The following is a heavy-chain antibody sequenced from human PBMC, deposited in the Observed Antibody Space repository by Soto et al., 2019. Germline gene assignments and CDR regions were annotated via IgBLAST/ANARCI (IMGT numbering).Heavy chain of an antibody. CDR3: ARDPSFWSGYYESPGAFDI. J-gene: IGHJ3*02. CDR1: GFTFSSYG. D-gene: IGHD3-3*01. Sequence: GGSLRLSCAASGFTFSSYGMHWVRQAPGKGLEWVAVIWYDGSNKYYADSVKGRFTISRDNSKNTLYLQMNSLRAEDTAVYYCARDPSFWSGYYESPGAFDIWGQGTMVTVSS. V-gene: IGHV3-33*01. CDR2: IWYDGSNK.